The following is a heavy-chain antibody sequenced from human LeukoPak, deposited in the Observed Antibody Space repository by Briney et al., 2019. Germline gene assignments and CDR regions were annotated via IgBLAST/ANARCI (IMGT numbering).Heavy chain of an antibody. V-gene: IGHV3-23*01. CDR1: GFTFSSYA. Sequence: GGSLRLPCAASGFTFSSYAMNWVRQAPGKGLEWVSVISSSGGTTYYSDSVKGRFIISRGNSKNTLYLQMNSLRAEDTAVYYCAKAGIAVPATPEYCGQGTQVTVSS. D-gene: IGHD6-19*01. CDR3: AKAGIAVPATPEY. J-gene: IGHJ4*02. CDR2: ISSSGGTT.